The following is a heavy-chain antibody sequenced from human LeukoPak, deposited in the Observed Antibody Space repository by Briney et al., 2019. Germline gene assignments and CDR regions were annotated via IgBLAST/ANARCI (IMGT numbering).Heavy chain of an antibody. Sequence: GGSLRLSCAASGFTFSSYAMSWVRQAPGKGLEWVSAISGSGGSTYYADSVKGRFTISRDNSKNTLYLQMNSLRAEDTAVYYCAKAGGQYYYDSSGYQAYWGQGTLVTVSS. CDR3: AKAGGQYYYDSSGYQAY. V-gene: IGHV3-23*01. CDR2: ISGSGGST. D-gene: IGHD3-22*01. J-gene: IGHJ4*02. CDR1: GFTFSSYA.